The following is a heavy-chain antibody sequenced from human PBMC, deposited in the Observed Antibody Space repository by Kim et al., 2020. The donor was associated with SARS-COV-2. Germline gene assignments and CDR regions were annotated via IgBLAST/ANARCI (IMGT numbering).Heavy chain of an antibody. Sequence: GGFLRLSCAASGFTFDDYGMSWVRQAPGKGLEWVSGINRNSDSTGYADSVKGRFTISRDNAKNSLFLQMNSPRAEDTALYHCVRGYAGGPFDLWGQGTLV. CDR1: GFTFDDYG. J-gene: IGHJ4*02. V-gene: IGHV3-20*01. CDR3: VRGYAGGPFDL. D-gene: IGHD3-16*01. CDR2: INRNSDST.